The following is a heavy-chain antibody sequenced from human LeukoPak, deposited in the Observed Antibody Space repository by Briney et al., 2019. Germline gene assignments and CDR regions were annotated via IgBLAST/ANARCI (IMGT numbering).Heavy chain of an antibody. CDR2: INPNSGGT. J-gene: IGHJ5*02. CDR1: GYTFTSYD. D-gene: IGHD5-18*01. CDR3: ARDFRAAMVSDWFDP. Sequence: ASVKVSCKASGYTFTSYDINWVRQATGQGLEWMGWINPNSGGTNYAQKFQGRVTMTRDTSISTAYMELSRLRSDDTAVYYCARDFRAAMVSDWFDPWGQGTLVTVSS. V-gene: IGHV1-2*02.